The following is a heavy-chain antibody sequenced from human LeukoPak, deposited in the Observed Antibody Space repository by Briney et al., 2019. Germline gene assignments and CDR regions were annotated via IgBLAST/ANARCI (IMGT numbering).Heavy chain of an antibody. V-gene: IGHV7-4-1*02. J-gene: IGHJ5*02. CDR3: ARGYNWFDP. CDR2: INTNTGNP. Sequence: ELMGWINTNTGNPPYPQCFTGRFVFSLDTSVSTAYLQISSLKAEDTAVYYCARGYNWFDPWGQGTLVTVSS.